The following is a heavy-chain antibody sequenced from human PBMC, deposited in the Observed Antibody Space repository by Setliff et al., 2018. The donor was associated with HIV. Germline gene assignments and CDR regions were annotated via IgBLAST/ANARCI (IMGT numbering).Heavy chain of an antibody. CDR3: AREVGHRSGYYRGSFDY. D-gene: IGHD6-19*01. CDR2: AFYSDNT. CDR1: GGSISSGTYY. J-gene: IGHJ4*02. V-gene: IGHV4-39*07. Sequence: PSETLSLTCIVYGGSISSGTYYWGWIRQPPGKGLEYIGSAFYSDNTYYKPSLKNRVTISVDTSKNQFSLKLTSVTAADTAVYYCAREVGHRSGYYRGSFDYWGQGTLVTVSS.